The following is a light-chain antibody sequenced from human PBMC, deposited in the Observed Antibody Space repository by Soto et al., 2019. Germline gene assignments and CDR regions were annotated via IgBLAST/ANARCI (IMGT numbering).Light chain of an antibody. CDR1: QSVSSSY. J-gene: IGKJ1*01. V-gene: IGKV3-20*01. CDR3: QQYGSSRT. Sequence: EIVLTQSPGTLSLSPGERATLSCRASQSVSSSYLAWYQQKPGQAPRLLIYGASSSATGIPDRFSGSGSGTDFTLTISRLEPEDFAVYYCQQYGSSRTFGHGTKVEIK. CDR2: GAS.